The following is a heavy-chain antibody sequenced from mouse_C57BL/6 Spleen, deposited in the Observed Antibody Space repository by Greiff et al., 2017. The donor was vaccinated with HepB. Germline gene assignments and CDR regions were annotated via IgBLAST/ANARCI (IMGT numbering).Heavy chain of an antibody. J-gene: IGHJ1*03. CDR3: ARRYYGSSYVWYFDV. V-gene: IGHV1-18*01. D-gene: IGHD1-1*01. CDR2: INPNNGGT. CDR1: GYTFTDYN. Sequence: VQLKESGPELVKPGASVKIPCKASGYTFTDYNMDWVKQSHGKSLEWIGDINPNNGGTIYNQKFKGKAYMELRSLTSEDTAVYYCARRYYGSSYVWYFDVWGTGTTVTVSS.